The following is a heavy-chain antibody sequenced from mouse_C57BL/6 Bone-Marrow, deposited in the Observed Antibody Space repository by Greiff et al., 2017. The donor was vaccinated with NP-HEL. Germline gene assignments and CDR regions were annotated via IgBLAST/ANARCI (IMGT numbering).Heavy chain of an antibody. CDR1: GYSITSGYY. D-gene: IGHD2-4*01. J-gene: IGHJ3*01. Sequence: VQLKESGPGLVKPSQSLSLTCSVTGYSITSGYYWNWIRQFPGNKLEWMGYISYDGSNNYNPSLKNRISITRDTSKNQFFLKLNSVTTEDTATYYCARAGGLRRGAWFAYWGQGTLVTVSA. V-gene: IGHV3-6*01. CDR3: ARAGGLRRGAWFAY. CDR2: ISYDGSN.